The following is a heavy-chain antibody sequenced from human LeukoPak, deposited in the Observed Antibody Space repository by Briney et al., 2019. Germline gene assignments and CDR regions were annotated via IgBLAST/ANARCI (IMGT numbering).Heavy chain of an antibody. CDR2: IYPGDSDT. V-gene: IGHV5-51*01. CDR1: GYSFTNNW. J-gene: IGHJ3*02. Sequence: GESLKISCKGSGYSFTNNWIGWVRQVPGKGLEWMGIIYPGDSDTRYSPSFQGQVTISADKSISTAYLQWSSLKASDTAMYYCACTVVTSAFDIWGQGTVVTVSS. D-gene: IGHD4-23*01. CDR3: ACTVVTSAFDI.